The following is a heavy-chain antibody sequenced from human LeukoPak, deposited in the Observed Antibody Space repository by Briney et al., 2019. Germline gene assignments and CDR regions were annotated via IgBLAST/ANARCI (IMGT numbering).Heavy chain of an antibody. J-gene: IGHJ4*02. D-gene: IGHD2-21*02. V-gene: IGHV3-30*18. CDR2: ISYDGSNK. CDR1: GFTFSSYG. Sequence: PGGSLRLSCAASGFTFSSYGMHWVRQAPGKGLEWVAVISYDGSNKYYADSVKGRFTISRDNSKNTLYLQMNSLRVEDTAVYYCAKDLSGRCGGDCYSMVYWGQGTLVTVSS. CDR3: AKDLSGRCGGDCYSMVY.